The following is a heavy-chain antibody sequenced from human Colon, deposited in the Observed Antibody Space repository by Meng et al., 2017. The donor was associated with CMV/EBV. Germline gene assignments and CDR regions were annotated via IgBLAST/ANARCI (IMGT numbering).Heavy chain of an antibody. D-gene: IGHD3-10*01. CDR2: ISSQSTHI. CDR1: GFTFSSYA. J-gene: IGHJ6*02. V-gene: IGHV3-21*04. Sequence: GESLKISCAASGFTFSSYAMSWVRQAPGKGLEWVASISSQSTHIYYGDSVRGRFTISRDNAKDSLFLQMNDLRDEDTAVYYCTRGPRQPNYHYYGMDVWGQGTTVTVSS. CDR3: TRGPRQPNYHYYGMDV.